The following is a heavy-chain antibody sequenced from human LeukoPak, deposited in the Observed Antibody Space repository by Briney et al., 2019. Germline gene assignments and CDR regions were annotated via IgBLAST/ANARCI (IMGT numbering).Heavy chain of an antibody. Sequence: GGSLRLSCAASGFTFSNYAMSWVRQAPGKGLEWVSSISNSGGTTYYADSVKGRFTISRGNSKNALYLQMDSLRAEDTALYYCAKDPPSTRRDAFDMWGQGTMVTVSS. CDR2: ISNSGGTT. CDR3: AKDPPSTRRDAFDM. D-gene: IGHD1-26*01. V-gene: IGHV3-23*01. J-gene: IGHJ3*02. CDR1: GFTFSNYA.